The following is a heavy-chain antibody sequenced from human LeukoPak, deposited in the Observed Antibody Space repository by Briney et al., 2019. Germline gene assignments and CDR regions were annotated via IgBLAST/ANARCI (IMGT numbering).Heavy chain of an antibody. D-gene: IGHD2-15*01. CDR2: INSDGSST. CDR3: AKDWQKPILYYMDV. Sequence: GGSLRLSCAASGFTFSSYWMHWVRQAPGKGLVWVSRINSDGSSTSYADSVKGRFTISRDNAKNTLYLQMNSLRAEDTAVYYCAKDWQKPILYYMDVWGKGTTVTVSS. CDR1: GFTFSSYW. V-gene: IGHV3-74*01. J-gene: IGHJ6*03.